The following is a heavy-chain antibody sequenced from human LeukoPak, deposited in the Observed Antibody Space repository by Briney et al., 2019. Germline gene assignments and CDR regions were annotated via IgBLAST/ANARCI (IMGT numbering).Heavy chain of an antibody. D-gene: IGHD6-19*01. Sequence: ASVKVSCKASGYTFTGYYMHWVRQAPGQGLEWMGWINPNSGGTNYAQKFQGRVTMTRDTSISTAYMELGRLRSDDTAVYYCARDLGPYSSGWTDYYYYYGMDVWGQGTTVTVSS. V-gene: IGHV1-2*02. CDR1: GYTFTGYY. J-gene: IGHJ6*02. CDR3: ARDLGPYSSGWTDYYYYYGMDV. CDR2: INPNSGGT.